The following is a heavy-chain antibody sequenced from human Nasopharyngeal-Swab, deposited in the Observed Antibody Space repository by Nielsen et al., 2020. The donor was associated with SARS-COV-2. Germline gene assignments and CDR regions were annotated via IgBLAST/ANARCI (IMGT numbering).Heavy chain of an antibody. CDR1: GGSISSYY. Sequence: GSLRLSCTVSGGSISSYYWSWIRQPPGKGLEWIGYIYYSGSTNYNPSLKSRVTISVDTSKNQFSLKLSSVTAADTAVYYCARDPKGSGGVDAFDILGQGTMVTVSS. J-gene: IGHJ3*02. V-gene: IGHV4-59*13. CDR3: ARDPKGSGGVDAFDI. CDR2: IYYSGST. D-gene: IGHD6-19*01.